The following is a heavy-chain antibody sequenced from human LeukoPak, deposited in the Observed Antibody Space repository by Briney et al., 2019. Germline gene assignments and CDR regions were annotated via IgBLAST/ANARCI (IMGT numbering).Heavy chain of an antibody. D-gene: IGHD1-1*01. CDR1: VLHFSSYT. CDR2: ISSDSSYI. V-gene: IGHV3-48*02. J-gene: IGHJ4*02. Sequence: HPGGSLRLSCAAYVLHFSSYTMHAVRQAPGKGLEWVSYISSDSSYIFYADSVKGRFTDSRDNAKNSLYLQMNSLRDEDTAVYYCARGGTTSTTNFDYWGQGTLVTVSS. CDR3: ARGGTTSTTNFDY.